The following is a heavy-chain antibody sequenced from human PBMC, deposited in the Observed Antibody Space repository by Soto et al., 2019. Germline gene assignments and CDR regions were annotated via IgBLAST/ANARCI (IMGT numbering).Heavy chain of an antibody. V-gene: IGHV3-13*01. CDR3: AKRKDDAFDI. CDR1: GFIFSSYD. J-gene: IGHJ3*02. CDR2: ITTTGDT. Sequence: PGGSLRLSCAASGFIFSSYDVHWVRQAPGKGLEWVSVITTTGDTYYADSVKGRFTISRDNAKNSLYLQMNSLRAEDTALYYCAKRKDDAFDIWGQGTMVTVSS.